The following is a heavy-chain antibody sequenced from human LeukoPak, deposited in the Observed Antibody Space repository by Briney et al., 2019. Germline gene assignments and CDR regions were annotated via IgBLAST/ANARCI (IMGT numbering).Heavy chain of an antibody. J-gene: IGHJ3*02. D-gene: IGHD2-2*01. CDR1: GFTFSSYA. CDR2: ISGSGGST. CDR3: AKGVGSNGNQLLSLAFDI. Sequence: GGSLRLSCAASGFTFSSYAISWVRQAPGKGLEWVSAISGSGGSTYYADSVKGRFTISRDNSKNTLYLQMNSLRAEDTAVYYCAKGVGSNGNQLLSLAFDIWGQGTMVTVSS. V-gene: IGHV3-23*01.